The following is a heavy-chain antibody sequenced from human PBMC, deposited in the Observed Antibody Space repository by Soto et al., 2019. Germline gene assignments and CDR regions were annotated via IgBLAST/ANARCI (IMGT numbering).Heavy chain of an antibody. J-gene: IGHJ5*02. CDR3: GEIMVGLATKLDS. CDR1: GGSVSSGSYY. CDR2: IYYSGST. Sequence: PSETLSLTCTVSGGSVSSGSYYWSWIRQPPGKGLEWIGYIYYSGSTNYNPSLKSRVTISVDTSKNQFSLKLSSVTAADPAVYNCGEIMVGLATKLDSWGKGTLVTVSS. V-gene: IGHV4-61*01. D-gene: IGHD2-21*01.